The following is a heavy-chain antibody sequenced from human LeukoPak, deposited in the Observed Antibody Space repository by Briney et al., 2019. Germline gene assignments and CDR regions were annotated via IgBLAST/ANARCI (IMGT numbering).Heavy chain of an antibody. V-gene: IGHV3-11*04. J-gene: IGHJ4*02. CDR3: ARDQGYDSNYYFDY. D-gene: IGHD4-11*01. Sequence: GGSLRLSCAAAGFTFSDYYMSWIRQAPGKGLEWVSYISSSSSTIYYADSVKGRFTISRDNAKNSLYLQMNSLRAEDTAVYYCARDQGYDSNYYFDYWGQGTLVTVSS. CDR1: GFTFSDYY. CDR2: ISSSSSTI.